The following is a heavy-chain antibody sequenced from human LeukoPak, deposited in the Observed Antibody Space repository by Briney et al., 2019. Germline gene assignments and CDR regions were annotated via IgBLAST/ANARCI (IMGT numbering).Heavy chain of an antibody. Sequence: SETLSLTCTVSGGSISSSNYYWGWIRQPPGKGLEWIGNIYYSGSTYYKPSLKTRVTISVDTSKNQFSLKLTSVTAADAAVYYCARHASVDGNWPRPLDYWGQGSLVTVSS. V-gene: IGHV4-39*01. CDR3: ARHASVDGNWPRPLDY. CDR1: GGSISSSNYY. CDR2: IYYSGST. D-gene: IGHD6-19*01. J-gene: IGHJ4*02.